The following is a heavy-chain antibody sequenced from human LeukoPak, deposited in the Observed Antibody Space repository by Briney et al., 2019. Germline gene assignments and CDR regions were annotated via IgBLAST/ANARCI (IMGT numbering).Heavy chain of an antibody. CDR2: ISSSSSYI. CDR3: ARLSGYGHVVPAAPIDY. V-gene: IGHV3-21*01. J-gene: IGHJ4*02. Sequence: GGSLRLSCAASRFTFSSYSMNWVRQAPGKGLEWVSSISSSSSYIYYADSVKGRFTISRDNAKNSLYLQMNSLRAEDTAVYYCARLSGYGHVVPAAPIDYWGQGTLVTVSS. D-gene: IGHD2-2*01. CDR1: RFTFSSYS.